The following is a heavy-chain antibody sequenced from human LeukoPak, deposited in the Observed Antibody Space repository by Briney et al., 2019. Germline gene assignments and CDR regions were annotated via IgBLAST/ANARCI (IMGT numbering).Heavy chain of an antibody. CDR3: AKGPSPYYYYGMDV. CDR2: ISYDGSNK. V-gene: IGHV3-30*18. Sequence: GGSLRLSCAASGFTFSTYGMHCVRQAPGKGMEWVAVISYDGSNKYYADSVKGRFTISRDNSKNTLYLQMNSLRAEDTAVYYCAKGPSPYYYYGMDVWGQGTTVTVSS. J-gene: IGHJ6*02. CDR1: GFTFSTYG. D-gene: IGHD2-2*01.